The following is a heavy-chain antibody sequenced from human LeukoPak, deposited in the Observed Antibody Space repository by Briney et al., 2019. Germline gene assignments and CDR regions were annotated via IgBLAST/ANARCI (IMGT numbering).Heavy chain of an antibody. CDR3: ARDRAAMVPYYFDY. Sequence: SVKASCKASGGTFSSYAISWLRQAPGQGLEWMGRIIPIFGTANYAQKFQGRVTITTDESTSTAYMELSSLRSEDTAVYYCARDRAAMVPYYFDYWGQGTLVTVSS. CDR1: GGTFSSYA. D-gene: IGHD5-18*01. J-gene: IGHJ4*02. V-gene: IGHV1-69*05. CDR2: IIPIFGTA.